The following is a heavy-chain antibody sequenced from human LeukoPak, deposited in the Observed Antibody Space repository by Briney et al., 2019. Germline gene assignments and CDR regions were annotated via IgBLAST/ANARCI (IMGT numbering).Heavy chain of an antibody. J-gene: IGHJ5*02. V-gene: IGHV1-2*02. CDR1: GYTFTGYY. CDR3: ARSPWFDP. CDR2: INPNSGGT. Sequence: ASVKVSCKASGYTFTGYYMHWVRQAPGQGLEWMGWINPNSGGTNYAQKFQGRVTMTRDTSISTAYMELSSLRSEDTAVYYGARSPWFDPWGQGTLVTVSS.